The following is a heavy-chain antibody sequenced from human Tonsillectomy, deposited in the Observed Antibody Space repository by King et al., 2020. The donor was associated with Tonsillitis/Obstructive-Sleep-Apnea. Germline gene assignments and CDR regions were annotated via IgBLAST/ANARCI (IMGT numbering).Heavy chain of an antibody. CDR1: GFTFSSYA. CDR3: AKAPHYDFWSGYPSYYFDY. V-gene: IGHV3-23*04. CDR2: ISGSGGST. D-gene: IGHD3-3*01. Sequence: VQLVESGGGLLQPGGSLRLSCAASGFTFSSYAMSWVRQAPGKGLEWVSAISGSGGSTYYADSVKGRFTISRDNSKNTLYLQMNSLRAEDTAVYYCAKAPHYDFWSGYPSYYFDYWGQGTLVTVSS. J-gene: IGHJ4*02.